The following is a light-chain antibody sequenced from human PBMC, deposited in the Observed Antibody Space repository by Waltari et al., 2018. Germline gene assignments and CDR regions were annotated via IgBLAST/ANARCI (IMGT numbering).Light chain of an antibody. CDR2: YKSDSHN. CDR1: IGINVGSYR. Sequence: AVLTQPSSLSASPGASARPTCALRIGINVGSYRMYWYHPKPGSPPQFLLWYKSDSHNQQGTGVPSRFSASKDSSANAGILLISGLQSDDEADYYCMIWHDSACFFGGGTKLTVL. J-gene: IGLJ2*01. CDR3: MIWHDSACF. V-gene: IGLV5-45*03.